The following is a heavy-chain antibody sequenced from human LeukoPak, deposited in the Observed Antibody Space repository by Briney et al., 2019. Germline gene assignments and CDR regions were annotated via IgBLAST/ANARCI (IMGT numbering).Heavy chain of an antibody. CDR3: ARDPKWRATTGTTAAFDI. D-gene: IGHD1-1*01. CDR2: IYYSGST. V-gene: IGHV4-61*08. Sequence: SETLSLTCTVSGGSISSGDDCWSWLRQPPGKGLEWIGHIYYSGSTNYNPSLKSPATISLDTPGNQFSLKLTSVTAADTAVYYCARDPKWRATTGTTAAFDIWGQGTWSPSLQ. CDR1: GGSISSGDDC. J-gene: IGHJ3*02.